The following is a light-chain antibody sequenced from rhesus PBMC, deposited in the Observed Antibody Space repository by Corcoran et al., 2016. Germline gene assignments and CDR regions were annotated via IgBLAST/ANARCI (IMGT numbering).Light chain of an antibody. V-gene: IGKV1-19*01. CDR3: QQYDDLPLT. CDR2: AAS. CDR1: QGISNW. J-gene: IGKJ4*01. Sequence: DIQMTQSPSSLSASVGDKVTITCHASQGISNWLAWYQQKPGKAPKALIYAASRLQSGVPSRFSGSGSGTDYTLTISSLKPEDFATYYCQQYDDLPLTFGGGTKVEIK.